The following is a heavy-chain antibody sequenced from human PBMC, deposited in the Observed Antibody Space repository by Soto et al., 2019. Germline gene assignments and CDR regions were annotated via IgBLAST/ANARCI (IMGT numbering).Heavy chain of an antibody. V-gene: IGHV3-53*01. CDR3: ARASKGSGYSPHAFDI. D-gene: IGHD3-22*01. J-gene: IGHJ3*02. CDR2: IYTVGTT. CDR1: GFAVSSNY. Sequence: EVQLVESGGGLIQPGGSLRLSCAASGFAVSSNYTSWVRQAPGKGLEWVSLIYTVGTTYYADSVKGRFTISRDNSKNTLYLQMNSLRAEDTAVYYCARASKGSGYSPHAFDIWGQGTMVTVSS.